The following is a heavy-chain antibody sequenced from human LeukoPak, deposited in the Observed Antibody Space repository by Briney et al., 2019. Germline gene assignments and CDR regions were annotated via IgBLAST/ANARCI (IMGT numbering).Heavy chain of an antibody. CDR1: GGSISSGSYY. D-gene: IGHD3-10*01. V-gene: IGHV4-61*02. CDR2: IYTSGST. CDR3: ARGGLITMVRGVITDYYYYMDV. Sequence: SETLSLTCTVSGGSISSGSYYWSWIRQPAGQGLEWIGRIYTSGSTNYNPSLKSRVTISVDTSKNQFSLKLSSVTAADTAVYYCARGGLITMVRGVITDYYYYMDVWGKGTTVTISS. J-gene: IGHJ6*03.